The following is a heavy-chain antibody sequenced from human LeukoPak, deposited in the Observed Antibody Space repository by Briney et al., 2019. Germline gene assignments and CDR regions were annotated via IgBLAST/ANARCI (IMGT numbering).Heavy chain of an antibody. V-gene: IGHV5-51*01. Sequence: GKSLKISCKGSGYRFTSYWIGWVRQMPGKGLEWMGIIYPGDSDTRYSPSFQGQVTISADKSISTAYLQWSSLKASDTAVYYWARDSSGWYIGTFDYWGQRTLVTVSS. D-gene: IGHD6-19*01. CDR1: GYRFTSYW. CDR3: ARDSSGWYIGTFDY. J-gene: IGHJ4*02. CDR2: IYPGDSDT.